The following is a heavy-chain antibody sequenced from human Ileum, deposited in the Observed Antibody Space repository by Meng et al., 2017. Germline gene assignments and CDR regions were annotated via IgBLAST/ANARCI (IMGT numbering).Heavy chain of an antibody. V-gene: IGHV4-61*01. D-gene: IGHD3-10*01. Sequence: RPGPVRSSDTLSPTCNVSVGSVSSASYYWSWIRHPPGKGLEWIGLIHYSGSRNYNPSLKSRVTMSVDTSKNQVSLRLTSVTAADTAVYYCARFYGSGTFEVHDYWGQGTLVTVSS. CDR3: ARFYGSGTFEVHDY. J-gene: IGHJ4*02. CDR1: VGSVSSASYY. CDR2: IHYSGSR.